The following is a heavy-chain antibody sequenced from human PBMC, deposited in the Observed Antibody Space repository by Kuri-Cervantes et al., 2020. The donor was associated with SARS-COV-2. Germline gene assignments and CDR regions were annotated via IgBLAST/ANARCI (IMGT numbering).Heavy chain of an antibody. D-gene: IGHD1-26*01. CDR3: ARDRMWEPNRYYYYYYYMDV. Sequence: SETLSLTCTVSGGSISSHYWSWIRQPAGKGLEWIGRIYSSGSTNYNPSLKSRVTMSVDTSKNQFSLKLSSVTAADTAVYYCARDRMWEPNRYYYYYYYMDVWGKGTTVTVSS. CDR1: GGSISSHY. J-gene: IGHJ6*03. V-gene: IGHV4-4*07. CDR2: IYSSGST.